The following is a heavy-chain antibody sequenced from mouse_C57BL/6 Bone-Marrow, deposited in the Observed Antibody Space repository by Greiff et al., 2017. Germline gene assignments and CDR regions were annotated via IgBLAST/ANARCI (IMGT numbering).Heavy chain of an antibody. V-gene: IGHV1-20*01. Sequence: EVKLMESGPELVKPGDSVKISCKASGYSFTGYFMNWVMQSHGKSLEWIGRINPYNGDTFYNQKFKGKATLTVDKSSSTAHMELRSLTSEDSAVYYCARVALDYGSSYDYFDYWGQGTTLTVSS. CDR1: GYSFTGYF. J-gene: IGHJ2*01. CDR3: ARVALDYGSSYDYFDY. CDR2: INPYNGDT. D-gene: IGHD1-1*01.